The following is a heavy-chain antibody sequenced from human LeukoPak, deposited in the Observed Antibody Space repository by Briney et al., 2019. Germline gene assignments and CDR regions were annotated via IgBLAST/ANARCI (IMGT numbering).Heavy chain of an antibody. D-gene: IGHD3-3*01. Sequence: SGGSLRLSCDASGFTFQRHALLWVRQAPGKGLEWVAILSYDGGNRYYADSVKARFTISRDNSQNTVSLQLNNLRIEDTALYYCAKTSLSDPSGHYYYMDVWGKGTTVTVSS. J-gene: IGHJ6*03. CDR1: GFTFQRHA. CDR2: LSYDGGNR. V-gene: IGHV3-30-3*02. CDR3: AKTSLSDPSGHYYYMDV.